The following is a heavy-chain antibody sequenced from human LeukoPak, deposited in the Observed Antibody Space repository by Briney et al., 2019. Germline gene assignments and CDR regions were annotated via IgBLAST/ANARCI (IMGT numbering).Heavy chain of an antibody. CDR2: ISSSSSCI. Sequence: GGSLRLSCAASGFTFSSYSMNWVRQAPGEGLEWVSSISSSSSCIYYADSVKGRFTISRDNAKNSLYLQMNSLRAEDTAVYYCASLRDDKSIAARIDYWGQGTLVTVSS. CDR3: ASLRDDKSIAARIDY. D-gene: IGHD6-6*01. V-gene: IGHV3-21*01. J-gene: IGHJ4*02. CDR1: GFTFSSYS.